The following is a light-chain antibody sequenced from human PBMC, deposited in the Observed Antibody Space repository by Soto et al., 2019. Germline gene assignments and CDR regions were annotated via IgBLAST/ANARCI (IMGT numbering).Light chain of an antibody. CDR3: SSYTSSSTVV. Sequence: QSVLTQPASVSGSPGQSITISCTGTSIDVGSYNYVSGYQQHPGKAPKLMIYEISNRPSGVSSRFSGSKSGNTASLAISGLQAEDEADYYCSSYTSSSTVVFGGGTKLTVL. CDR1: SIDVGSYNY. J-gene: IGLJ2*01. V-gene: IGLV2-14*01. CDR2: EIS.